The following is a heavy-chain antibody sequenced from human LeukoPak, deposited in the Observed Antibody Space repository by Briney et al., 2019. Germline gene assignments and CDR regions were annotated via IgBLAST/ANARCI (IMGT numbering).Heavy chain of an antibody. J-gene: IGHJ5*02. CDR1: GYTFINHW. V-gene: IGHV1-46*01. CDR2: INPTGTTT. Sequence: ASVKVSCKASGYTFINHWMHWARQAPGQGLEWVGLINPTGTTTLYAQKFQGRITLTRDMSATTDYMELSSLTSEDTAVYYCARDNSVGGIAWWFDPWGQGTLVTVSS. D-gene: IGHD1-26*01. CDR3: ARDNSVGGIAWWFDP.